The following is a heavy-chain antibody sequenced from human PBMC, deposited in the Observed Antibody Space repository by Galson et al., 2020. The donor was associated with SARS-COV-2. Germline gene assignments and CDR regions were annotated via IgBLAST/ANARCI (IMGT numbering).Heavy chain of an antibody. Sequence: ASVKVSCTASGYTFTDYYMHWVRQAPGQGLEWMGRINPNSGGPTYAQKFQDWVTMTRDTSISPAYMELSRLRSDDTAVYYCARDNDHDAFDIWCQGTMVTVSS. CDR3: ARDNDHDAFDI. V-gene: IGHV1-2*04. J-gene: IGHJ3*02. D-gene: IGHD1-1*01. CDR2: INPNSGGP. CDR1: GYTFTDYY.